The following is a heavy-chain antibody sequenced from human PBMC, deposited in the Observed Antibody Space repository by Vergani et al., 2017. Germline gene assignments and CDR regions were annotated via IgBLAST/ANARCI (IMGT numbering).Heavy chain of an antibody. CDR1: GGSISSGGYY. V-gene: IGHV4-31*03. CDR3: ARGGVGATPPVDAFDI. J-gene: IGHJ3*02. Sequence: QVQLQESGPGLVKPSQTLSLTCTVSGGSISSGGYYWSWIRQHPGKGLEWIGYIYYSGSTYYNPSLKSRVTISVDTSKNQFSLKLSSVTAAETAVYYCARGGVGATPPVDAFDIWGQGTMVTVSS. CDR2: IYYSGST. D-gene: IGHD1-26*01.